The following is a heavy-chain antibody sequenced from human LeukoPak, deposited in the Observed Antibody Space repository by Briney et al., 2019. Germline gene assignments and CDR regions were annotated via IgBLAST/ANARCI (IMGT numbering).Heavy chain of an antibody. J-gene: IGHJ4*02. Sequence: GGSLRLSCATSGFTFRSYAMSWVRQAPGKGLEWVSVISGSGGGTYYADSVKGRFTNSRDNSKNTLYLQMNSLRAEDTAVYYCAKFGGYGSGSYYNPDYWGQGTLVTVSS. CDR3: AKFGGYGSGSYYNPDY. D-gene: IGHD3-10*01. V-gene: IGHV3-23*01. CDR1: GFTFRSYA. CDR2: ISGSGGGT.